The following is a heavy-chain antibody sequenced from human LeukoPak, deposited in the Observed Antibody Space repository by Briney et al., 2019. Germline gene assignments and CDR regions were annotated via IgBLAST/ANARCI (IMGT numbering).Heavy chain of an antibody. CDR2: IRFDGSNK. D-gene: IGHD3-9*01. V-gene: IGHV3-30*02. CDR3: ARDYDVLTAYPPTQLFDP. J-gene: IGHJ5*02. Sequence: GGSLRLSCAASGFTFSNYGVHWVRQAPGKGLEWVSFIRFDGSNKYYADSVKGRFTISRDSSKNTLYLQMNSLRAEDTAVYYCARDYDVLTAYPPTQLFDPWGQGTLVTVSS. CDR1: GFTFSNYG.